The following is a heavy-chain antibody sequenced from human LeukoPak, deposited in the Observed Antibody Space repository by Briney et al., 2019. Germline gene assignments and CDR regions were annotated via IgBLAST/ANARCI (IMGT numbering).Heavy chain of an antibody. CDR3: AKGPYCSGSYYNLEY. Sequence: GGSLRLSCAASGFTFSSYAMSWVRQAPGKGLEWVSAISGSGGSTHYADSVKGRFTISRDNSKNTLYLQMNSLRAEDTAVYYRAKGPYCSGSYYNLEYWGQGTLVTVSS. CDR1: GFTFSSYA. D-gene: IGHD3-10*01. V-gene: IGHV3-23*01. CDR2: ISGSGGST. J-gene: IGHJ4*02.